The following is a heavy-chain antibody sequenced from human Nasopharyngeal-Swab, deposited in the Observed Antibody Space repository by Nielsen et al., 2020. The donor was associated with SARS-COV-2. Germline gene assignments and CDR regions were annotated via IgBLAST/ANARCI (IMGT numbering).Heavy chain of an antibody. Sequence: SGPTLVKPTQTLTLTCTFSGFSLSTSGMCVSWIRQPPGKALEWLALIDWDDDKYYSTSLKTRLTISKDTSKNQVVLTMTNMDPVDTATYYCARIMVVGSGGSCLYNWFDPWGQGTLVTVSS. CDR3: ARIMVVGSGGSCLYNWFDP. D-gene: IGHD2-15*01. V-gene: IGHV2-70*01. CDR2: IDWDDDK. CDR1: GFSLSTSGMC. J-gene: IGHJ5*02.